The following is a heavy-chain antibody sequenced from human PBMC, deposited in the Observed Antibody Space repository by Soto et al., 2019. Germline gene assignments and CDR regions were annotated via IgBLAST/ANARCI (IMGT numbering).Heavy chain of an antibody. CDR2: ISAYNGNT. V-gene: IGHV1-18*01. CDR3: AREGPAPYYYYGMDV. J-gene: IGHJ6*02. Sequence: QVQLVQSGGEVKKPGASVKVSCKTSGYSFTTYGISWVRQAPGQGLEWMGWISAYNGNTNYAQKLRGRATMTTDTHTSTAYMELRSLRSDDTAVYYCAREGPAPYYYYGMDVWGQGSTVTVSS. CDR1: GYSFTTYG.